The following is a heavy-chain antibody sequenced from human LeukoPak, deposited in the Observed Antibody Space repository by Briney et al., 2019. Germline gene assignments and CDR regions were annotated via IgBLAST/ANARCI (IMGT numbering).Heavy chain of an antibody. V-gene: IGHV3-74*01. D-gene: IGHD4-23*01. CDR3: AKTKGGNFDAFDI. CDR2: INSDGSST. J-gene: IGHJ3*02. Sequence: GGSLRLSCAASGFTFSSYWMHWVRQAPGKGLVWVSRINSDGSSTSYADSVKGRFTISRDNAKNTLYLQMNSLRAEDTAVYYCAKTKGGNFDAFDIWGQGTMVTVSS. CDR1: GFTFSSYW.